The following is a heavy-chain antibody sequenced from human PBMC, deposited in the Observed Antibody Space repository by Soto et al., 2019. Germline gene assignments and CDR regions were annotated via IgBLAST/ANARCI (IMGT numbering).Heavy chain of an antibody. Sequence: QVQLVESGGGVVQPGRSLRLSCAASGFTFSSYGMHWVRQAPGKGLEWVAVISYDGSNKYYADSVKGRFTISRDNSKNTLYLQMNSLRAEDTAVYYCARGSDIVLVPANMNYYYYGMDVW. CDR3: ARGSDIVLVPANMNYYYYGMDV. CDR1: GFTFSSYG. D-gene: IGHD2-2*01. V-gene: IGHV3-30*03. CDR2: ISYDGSNK. J-gene: IGHJ6*01.